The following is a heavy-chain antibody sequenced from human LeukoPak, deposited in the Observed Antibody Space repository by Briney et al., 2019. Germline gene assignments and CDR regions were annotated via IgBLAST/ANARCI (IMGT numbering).Heavy chain of an antibody. Sequence: PGGSLRLSCAASGFTVSSNYMSWVRQAPGKGLEWVSVIYSGGSTYYADSVKGRFTISRDNSKNTLYLQMNSLRAEDTAVYYCARGVVPAAKGLTSQYYFDYWGQGTLVTVSS. J-gene: IGHJ4*02. D-gene: IGHD2-2*01. V-gene: IGHV3-53*01. CDR1: GFTVSSNY. CDR2: IYSGGST. CDR3: ARGVVPAAKGLTSQYYFDY.